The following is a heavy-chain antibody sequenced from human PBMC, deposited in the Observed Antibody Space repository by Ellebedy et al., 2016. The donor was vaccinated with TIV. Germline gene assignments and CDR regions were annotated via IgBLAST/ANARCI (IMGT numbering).Heavy chain of an antibody. CDR3: ATSAAIDAFDI. CDR1: GGSVIRSGYY. CDR2: LYYSGST. J-gene: IGHJ3*02. D-gene: IGHD6-25*01. Sequence: GSLRLSXSVSGGSVIRSGYYCTWIRQPPGKGLEWIGSLYYSGSTWYNPSLKSRVTISVDTSKNQFSLRLRSVTAADTAVYYCATSAAIDAFDIWGPGTLVTVSS. V-gene: IGHV4-39*01.